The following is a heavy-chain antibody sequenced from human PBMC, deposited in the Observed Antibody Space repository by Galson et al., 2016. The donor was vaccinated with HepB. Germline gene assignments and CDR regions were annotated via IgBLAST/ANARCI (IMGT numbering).Heavy chain of an antibody. D-gene: IGHD6-19*01. CDR1: GFTFTNAW. CDR3: TTVLSTASMSGWYDWGFDS. V-gene: IGHV3-15*07. J-gene: IGHJ4*02. Sequence: SLRLSCAASGFTFTNAWMNWVRQAPGKGLEWVGRITSKIDGGTADYAAPVKGRFTISGDDSKNTLYLQMTSLKTEDTAVYYCTTVLSTASMSGWYDWGFDSWGQGTLVTVSS. CDR2: ITSKIDGGTA.